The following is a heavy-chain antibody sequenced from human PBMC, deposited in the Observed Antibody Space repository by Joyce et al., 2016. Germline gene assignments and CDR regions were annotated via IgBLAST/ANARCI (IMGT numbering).Heavy chain of an antibody. CDR2: ISYEGIYK. V-gene: IGHV3-30*18. Sequence: QVQLVESGGGVVQPGRSLRLSCEASGLTLSNYGVHWVRQAPGKGLEGVAVISYEGIYKYYADSVKGRFTISRDNSKNTVFLEMNSLRTEDTAVYYCAKILTATYSSGWFLDYWGQGTLVTVSS. CDR3: AKILTATYSSGWFLDY. D-gene: IGHD6-25*01. J-gene: IGHJ4*02. CDR1: GLTLSNYG.